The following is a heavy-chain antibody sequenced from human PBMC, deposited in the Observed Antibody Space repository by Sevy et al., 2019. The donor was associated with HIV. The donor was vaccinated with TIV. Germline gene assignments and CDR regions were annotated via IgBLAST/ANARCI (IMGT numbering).Heavy chain of an antibody. V-gene: IGHV6-1*01. Sequence: SQTLSLTCAISGDSVSSNSAAWNWIRQSPSRGLEWLGRTYYRSKWYNDYAVSMKSRITINPDTSKNQFSLQLNSVTPEDTALYYCARGDYSYGSSYYYGMDVWGQGTTVTVSS. CDR1: GDSVSSNSAA. J-gene: IGHJ6*02. CDR3: ARGDYSYGSSYYYGMDV. CDR2: TYYRSKWYN. D-gene: IGHD5-18*01.